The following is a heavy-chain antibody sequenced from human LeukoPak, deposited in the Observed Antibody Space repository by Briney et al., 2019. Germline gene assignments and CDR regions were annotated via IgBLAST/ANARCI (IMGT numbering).Heavy chain of an antibody. J-gene: IGHJ6*02. Sequence: PSETLSLTCTVSGGSISSGGYYWSWIRQHPGKGLEWIGYIYYSGSTYYNPSLKSRVTISVDTSKNQFSLKLSSVTAADTAVYYCARGTRYIVSDGMDVWGQGTTVTVSS. V-gene: IGHV4-31*03. CDR1: GGSISSGGYY. CDR2: IYYSGST. CDR3: ARGTRYIVSDGMDV. D-gene: IGHD5-12*01.